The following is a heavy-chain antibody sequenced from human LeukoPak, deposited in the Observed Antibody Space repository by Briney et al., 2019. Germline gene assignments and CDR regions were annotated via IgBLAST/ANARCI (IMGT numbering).Heavy chain of an antibody. V-gene: IGHV3-48*03. CDR1: GFTFSSYE. CDR3: ARQGPDALDI. Sequence: GGSLRLSCAASGFTFSSYEMNWVRQAPGKGLEWVSYISSSGSTIYYADSVKGRFTISRDNAKNSLYLQMNSLRAEDTAVYYCARQGPDALDIWGQGTMVTVSS. J-gene: IGHJ3*02. CDR2: ISSSGSTI.